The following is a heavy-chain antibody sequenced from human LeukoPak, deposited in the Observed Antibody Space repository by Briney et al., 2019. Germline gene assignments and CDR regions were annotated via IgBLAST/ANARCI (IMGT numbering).Heavy chain of an antibody. Sequence: GASVTVSCKASGYTFTGYYMHWVRQAPGQGLEWMGWINPNSGGTNYAQKFQGRVTMTRDTSISTAYMELSRLRSDDTAVYYCARDGCSGGSCYSINWFDPWGQGTLVTVSS. J-gene: IGHJ5*02. D-gene: IGHD2-15*01. CDR1: GYTFTGYY. CDR3: ARDGCSGGSCYSINWFDP. V-gene: IGHV1-2*02. CDR2: INPNSGGT.